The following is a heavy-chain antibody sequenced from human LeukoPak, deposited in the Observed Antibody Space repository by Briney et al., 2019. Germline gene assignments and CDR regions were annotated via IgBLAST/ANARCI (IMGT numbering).Heavy chain of an antibody. Sequence: GGSLRLSCAASGFTFSSYWMSWVRQAPGKGLEWVANIKQDGSEKYYVDSVKGRFTISRDNAKNSLYLQMNSLRAEDTAVYYCARVLGGLAYCGGDCYYYFDYWGQGTLVTVSS. V-gene: IGHV3-7*01. J-gene: IGHJ4*02. CDR3: ARVLGGLAYCGGDCYYYFDY. D-gene: IGHD2-21*01. CDR2: IKQDGSEK. CDR1: GFTFSSYW.